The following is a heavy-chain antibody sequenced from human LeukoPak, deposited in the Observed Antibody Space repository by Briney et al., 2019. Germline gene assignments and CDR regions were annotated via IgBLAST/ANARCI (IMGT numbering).Heavy chain of an antibody. J-gene: IGHJ6*03. CDR1: GFTFSIYA. D-gene: IGHD3-3*01. V-gene: IGHV3-23*01. CDR2: ISGSGGRT. Sequence: GGSLRLSCAASGFTFSIYAMSWVRQAPEKGLECVSAISGSGGRTYYADSVKGRFTISRDNSKNTLYLQMNSLRAEDTAVYYCAKVSHYDFWSQPDYYYYMDVWGKGTTVTVSS. CDR3: AKVSHYDFWSQPDYYYYMDV.